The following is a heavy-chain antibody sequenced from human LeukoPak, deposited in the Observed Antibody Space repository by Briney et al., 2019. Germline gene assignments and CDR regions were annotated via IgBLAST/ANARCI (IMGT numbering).Heavy chain of an antibody. CDR2: VYYTGSP. CDR3: ARAPRITMIVFFDY. J-gene: IGHJ4*02. CDR1: GGSISSTGHY. Sequence: SETLSLTCTVSGGSISSTGHYWSWIRQHPEKGLEWIGYVYYTGSPYYNPSLKSRLTISVDTSKNQFSLKLTSVTAADMAVYYCARAPRITMIVFFDYWGQGALVTVSS. V-gene: IGHV4-31*03. D-gene: IGHD3-22*01.